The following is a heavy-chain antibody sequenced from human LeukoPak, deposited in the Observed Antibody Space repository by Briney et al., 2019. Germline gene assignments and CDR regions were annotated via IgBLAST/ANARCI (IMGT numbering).Heavy chain of an antibody. Sequence: GGSLRLSCAASEFTFSSYTMSWVRQAPGKGLEWVSAISGTGTSTYYADSVKGRFTISRDNSKNTLYLQMNSLRTEDTAVYYCSKRVEEWFPSYHHYMDVWGKGTTVAVSS. CDR2: ISGTGTST. CDR3: SKRVEEWFPSYHHYMDV. V-gene: IGHV3-23*01. CDR1: EFTFSSYT. D-gene: IGHD3-3*01. J-gene: IGHJ6*03.